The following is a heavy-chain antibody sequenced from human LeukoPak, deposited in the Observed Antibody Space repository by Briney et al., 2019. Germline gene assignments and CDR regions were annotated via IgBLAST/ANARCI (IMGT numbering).Heavy chain of an antibody. J-gene: IGHJ6*04. CDR1: GFTFSSYS. D-gene: IGHD3-9*01. V-gene: IGHV3-21*01. Sequence: PGGSLRLSCAASGFTFSSYSMNWVRQAPGKGLEWVSSISSSSSYIYYADSVEGRFTISRDNAKNSLYLQMNSLRAEDTAVYYCARDPLRYFDWLLGPYGMDVWGKGTTVTVSS. CDR2: ISSSSSYI. CDR3: ARDPLRYFDWLLGPYGMDV.